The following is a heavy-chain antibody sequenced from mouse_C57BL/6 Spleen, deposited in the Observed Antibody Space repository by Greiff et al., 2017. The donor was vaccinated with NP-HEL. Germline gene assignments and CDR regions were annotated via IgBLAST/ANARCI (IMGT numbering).Heavy chain of an antibody. Sequence: QVQLQQPGAELVKPGASVKLSCKASGYTFTSYWMHWVKQRPGRGLEWIGGIDPNSCCTKYNEKFKSKATLTVDKPSSTAYMQLSSLTSEDLSVYYCARVAFYYYDLLGQGTTLPVSP. V-gene: IGHV1-62-3*01. CDR1: GYTFTSYW. CDR3: ARVAFYYYDL. J-gene: IGHJ2*01. CDR2: IDPNSCCT.